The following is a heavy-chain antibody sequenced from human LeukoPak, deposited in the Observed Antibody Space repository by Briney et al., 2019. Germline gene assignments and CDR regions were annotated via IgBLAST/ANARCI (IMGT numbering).Heavy chain of an antibody. J-gene: IGHJ4*02. CDR1: GYTFTSYG. Sequence: GASVKVSCKASGYTFTSYGISWVRQAPGQGLEWMGWISAYNGNTNYAQKLQGRVTMTTDTSTSTAYMELRSLRSDGTAVYYCARDLVNYYDSSGYYYWGQGTLVTVSS. V-gene: IGHV1-18*01. CDR2: ISAYNGNT. CDR3: ARDLVNYYDSSGYYY. D-gene: IGHD3-22*01.